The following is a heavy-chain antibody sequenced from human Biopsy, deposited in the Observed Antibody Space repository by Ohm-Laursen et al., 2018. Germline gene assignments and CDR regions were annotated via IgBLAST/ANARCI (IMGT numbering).Heavy chain of an antibody. CDR3: ARDRGDFSYRAGPGYFDL. CDR1: GDSISTYY. D-gene: IGHD3-10*01. CDR2: VYYTGST. V-gene: IGHV4-59*01. Sequence: GTLSLTCTVSGDSISTYYWSWIRQPPGKGLEWIGYVYYTGSTGYNPSLQTRVTISVDTSENHFSLRLRSVIPGDTAIYYCARDRGDFSYRAGPGYFDLWGRGTLVTVSS. J-gene: IGHJ2*01.